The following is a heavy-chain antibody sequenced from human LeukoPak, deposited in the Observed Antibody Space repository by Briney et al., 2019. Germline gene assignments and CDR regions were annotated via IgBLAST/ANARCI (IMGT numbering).Heavy chain of an antibody. CDR3: ARDWAGSSFPDY. V-gene: IGHV3-48*03. CDR2: ISTSGSAI. D-gene: IGHD6-13*01. Sequence: PGGSLRLSCAVSGFTFSAYEMNWFRQAPGKGLEWVSYISTSGSAIYYAESVKGRFTISRDNAKNSLYLQMNSLRAEDTAVYYCARDWAGSSFPDYWGQGTLVTVSS. J-gene: IGHJ4*02. CDR1: GFTFSAYE.